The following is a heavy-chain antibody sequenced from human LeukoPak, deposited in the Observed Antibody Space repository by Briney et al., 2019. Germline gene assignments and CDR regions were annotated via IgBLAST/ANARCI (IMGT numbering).Heavy chain of an antibody. CDR2: INPNNGVT. V-gene: IGHV1-2*02. CDR1: GYTFTGYY. Sequence: ASVKVSCKASGYTFTGYYMHWVRQAPGQGLEWMGWINPNNGVTNYAQKFQGRVTMTRDTSINTAYMELRSLRSDDTAVYYCARDMRQWLWFDPWGQGTLVTVSS. J-gene: IGHJ5*02. D-gene: IGHD6-19*01. CDR3: ARDMRQWLWFDP.